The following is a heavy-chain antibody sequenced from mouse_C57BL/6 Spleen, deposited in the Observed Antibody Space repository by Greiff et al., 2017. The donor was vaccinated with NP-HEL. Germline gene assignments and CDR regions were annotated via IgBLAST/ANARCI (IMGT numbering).Heavy chain of an antibody. V-gene: IGHV5-17*01. J-gene: IGHJ4*01. Sequence: EVQLVESGGGLVKPGGSLKLSCAASGFTFSDYGMHWVRQAPEQGLEWVAYISSGSSTIYYADTVKGRFTISRDNAKNTLFLQMTSLRSEDTAMYYCARVATTVVGAMNYWGQGTSVTVSS. CDR1: GFTFSDYG. CDR2: ISSGSSTI. CDR3: ARVATTVVGAMNY. D-gene: IGHD1-1*01.